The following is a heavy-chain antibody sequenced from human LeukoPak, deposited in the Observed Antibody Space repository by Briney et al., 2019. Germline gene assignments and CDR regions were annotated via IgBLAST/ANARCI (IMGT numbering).Heavy chain of an antibody. CDR1: GFTFSNAW. CDR2: IKSKTDGGTT. D-gene: IGHD2-21*02. V-gene: IGHV3-15*01. CDR3: NTDTLAYCGGDCLNSFDP. J-gene: IGHJ5*02. Sequence: GGSLRLSCAASGFTFSNAWMSWVRQAPGKGLEWVGRIKSKTDGGTTDYAAPVKGRFTISRDDSKNTLYLQMNSLKTEDTAVYYCNTDTLAYCGGDCLNSFDPWGQGTLVTVSS.